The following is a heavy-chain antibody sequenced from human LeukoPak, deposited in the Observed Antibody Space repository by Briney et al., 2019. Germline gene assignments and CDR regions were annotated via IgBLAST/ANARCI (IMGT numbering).Heavy chain of an antibody. Sequence: GGSLRLSCAASGFTFSNYVMTWVRQAPGKGLEWVSTVSNSGASAYYADSVKGRFTISRDNSKNTLYLQMNSLRAEDTAVYYCAKNLEGFTVYYFDYWAKGTLVTVSS. CDR1: GFTFSNYV. D-gene: IGHD3-10*01. CDR3: AKNLEGFTVYYFDY. V-gene: IGHV3-23*01. J-gene: IGHJ4*02. CDR2: VSNSGASA.